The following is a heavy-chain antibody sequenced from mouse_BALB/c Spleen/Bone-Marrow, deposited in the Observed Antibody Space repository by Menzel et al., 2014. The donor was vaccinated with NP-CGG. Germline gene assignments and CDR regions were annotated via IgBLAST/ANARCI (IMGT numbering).Heavy chain of an antibody. CDR2: IWAGGST. CDR3: ASMITTAWFAY. D-gene: IGHD2-4*01. V-gene: IGHV2-9*02. J-gene: IGHJ3*01. Sequence: QVQLKESGPGLVAPSQSLPITCTVPGFSLTSYGVHWVRQPPGKGLEWLGVIWAGGSTNYNSALMSRLSISKDNSRSQVFLKMNSLQTDDTAMYYCASMITTAWFAYWGQGTLVTVSA. CDR1: GFSLTSYG.